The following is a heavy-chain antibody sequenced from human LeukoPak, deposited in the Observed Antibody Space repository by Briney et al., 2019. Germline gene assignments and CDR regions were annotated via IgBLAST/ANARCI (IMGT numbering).Heavy chain of an antibody. CDR1: GGSISSGDYY. CDR2: IYYSGST. Sequence: PSQTLSLTCTVSGGSISSGDYYWSWIRQPTGKGLEWIGYIYYSGSTYYNPSLKSRVTISADTSKNQFSLKLSSVTAADTAVYYCARGSYYDYFDYWGQGTLVTVSS. CDR3: ARGSYYDYFDY. V-gene: IGHV4-30-4*08. J-gene: IGHJ4*02. D-gene: IGHD1-26*01.